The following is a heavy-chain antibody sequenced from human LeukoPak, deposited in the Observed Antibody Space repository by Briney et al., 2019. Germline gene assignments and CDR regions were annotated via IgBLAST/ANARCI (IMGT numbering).Heavy chain of an antibody. Sequence: SVKVSCKASGYTFTSYGISWVRQAPGQGLEWMGGIIPIFGTANYAQKFQGRVTITADESTSTAYMELSSLRSEDTAVYYCASEQRGYSGYDLNWFDPWGQGTLVTVSS. CDR1: GYTFTSYG. D-gene: IGHD5-12*01. CDR2: IIPIFGTA. J-gene: IGHJ5*02. CDR3: ASEQRGYSGYDLNWFDP. V-gene: IGHV1-69*13.